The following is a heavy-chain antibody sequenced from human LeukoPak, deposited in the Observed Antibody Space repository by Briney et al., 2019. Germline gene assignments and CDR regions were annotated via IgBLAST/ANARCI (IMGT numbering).Heavy chain of an antibody. V-gene: IGHV1-69*13. D-gene: IGHD3-10*01. Sequence: GASVKVSCKASGGTFSSYAISWVRQAPGQGLEWMGGIFPIFGTANYAQKFQGRVTITADESTSTAYMELSSPRSEDTAVYYCARSNLNSGSGSMRVWNWFDPWGQGTLVTVSS. CDR2: IFPIFGTA. J-gene: IGHJ5*02. CDR3: ARSNLNSGSGSMRVWNWFDP. CDR1: GGTFSSYA.